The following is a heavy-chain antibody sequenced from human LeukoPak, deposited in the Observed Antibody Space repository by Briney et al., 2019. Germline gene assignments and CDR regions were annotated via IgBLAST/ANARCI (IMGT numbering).Heavy chain of an antibody. CDR1: GVSITSGGYY. Sequence: SETLSLTCTVSGVSITSGGYYWMWIRQPAGKGLEWIGHVYTSGSTEYNPSLKTPVSIDTSKNHFSLKVDSVTAADTAVYYCARASGIEDYWGQGTLVIVSS. J-gene: IGHJ4*02. CDR2: VYTSGST. CDR3: ARASGIEDY. V-gene: IGHV4-61*09. D-gene: IGHD3-10*01.